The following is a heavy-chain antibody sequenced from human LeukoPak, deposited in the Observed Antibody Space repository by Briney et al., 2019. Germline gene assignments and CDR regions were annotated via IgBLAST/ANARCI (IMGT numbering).Heavy chain of an antibody. CDR2: MNPNSGNT. J-gene: IGHJ4*02. D-gene: IGHD3-22*01. Sequence: ASVTVSCKASGYAFTSYDINWVRQATGQGLEWMGWMNPNSGNTGYAQKSQGRVTMTRDTSISTAYMELSRLRSDDTAVYYCARNAIRGYYPPGYWGQGTLVTVSS. V-gene: IGHV1-8*01. CDR3: ARNAIRGYYPPGY. CDR1: GYAFTSYD.